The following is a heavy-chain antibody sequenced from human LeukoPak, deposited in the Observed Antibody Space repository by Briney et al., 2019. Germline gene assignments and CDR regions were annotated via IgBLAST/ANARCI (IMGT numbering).Heavy chain of an antibody. J-gene: IGHJ4*02. CDR2: IYYSGST. Sequence: SETLSLTCTVSGGSISSYYWSWIRQPPGKGLEWIGYIYYSGSTNYNPSLKSRVTISVDTSKNQFSLKLSSVTAADTAVYYCARHVGCSGTSCYTPVRDWGQGTLVTVSS. D-gene: IGHD2-2*02. CDR3: ARHVGCSGTSCYTPVRD. CDR1: GGSISSYY. V-gene: IGHV4-59*08.